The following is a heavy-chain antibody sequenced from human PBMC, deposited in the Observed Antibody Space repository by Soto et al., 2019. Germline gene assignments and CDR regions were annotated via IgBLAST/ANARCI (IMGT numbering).Heavy chain of an antibody. CDR3: ARSPRGYYGMDV. V-gene: IGHV1-69*13. J-gene: IGHJ6*02. CDR1: GGTFSSYA. Sequence: GASVKVSCKASGGTFSSYAISWVRQAPGQGLEWMGGIIPIFGTANYAQKFQGRVTITADESTSTAYMELSSPRSEDTAVYYCARSPRGYYGMDVWGQGTTVTVSS. CDR2: IIPIFGTA.